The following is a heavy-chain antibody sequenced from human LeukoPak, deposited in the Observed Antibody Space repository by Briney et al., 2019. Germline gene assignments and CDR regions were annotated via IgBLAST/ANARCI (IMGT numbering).Heavy chain of an antibody. CDR2: INAGNGNT. V-gene: IGHV1-3*03. J-gene: IGHJ6*03. CDR1: GYTFTSYV. Sequence: ASVKVSGKASGYTFTSYVIHWVRQAPGQRLEWMGWINAGNGNTKYSQEFQDRVTITRDTSASTAYMELSSLRSEDMAVYYCARARYETRIWPKSRYDYYHYMDVWGKGTTVTVSS. D-gene: IGHD3-3*01. CDR3: ARARYETRIWPKSRYDYYHYMDV.